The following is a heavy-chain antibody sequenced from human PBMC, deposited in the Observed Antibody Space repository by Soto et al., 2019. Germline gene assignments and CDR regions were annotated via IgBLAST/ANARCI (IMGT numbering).Heavy chain of an antibody. CDR1: GFTFGDYA. CDR2: IRSKAYGGTT. D-gene: IGHD3-16*02. Sequence: PGGSLRLSCTASGFTFGDYAMSWFRQAPGKGLEWVGFIRSKAYGGTTEYAASVKGRFTISRDDSKSIAYLQMNSLKTEDTAVYYCTRAFHYDYVWGSYRYISPFDYWGQGTLVTVSS. V-gene: IGHV3-49*03. CDR3: TRAFHYDYVWGSYRYISPFDY. J-gene: IGHJ4*02.